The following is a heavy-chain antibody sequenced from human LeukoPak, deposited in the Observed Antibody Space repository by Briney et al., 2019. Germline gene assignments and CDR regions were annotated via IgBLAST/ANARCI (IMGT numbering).Heavy chain of an antibody. CDR3: ARSGPFMVRGVIEILNNYYYYMDV. Sequence: SETLSLTCAVSGGSFSGYYWSWIRQPPGKGLEWIGEINNSGSSNNNPSLKSRVTISVDTSKNQFSLKLSSVTAADTAVYYCARSGPFMVRGVIEILNNYYYYMDVWGKGTTVTVSS. J-gene: IGHJ6*03. CDR2: INNSGSS. CDR1: GGSFSGYY. D-gene: IGHD3-10*01. V-gene: IGHV4-34*01.